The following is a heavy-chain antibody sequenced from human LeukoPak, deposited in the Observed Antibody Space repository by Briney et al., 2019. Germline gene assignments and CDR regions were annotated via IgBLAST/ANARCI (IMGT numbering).Heavy chain of an antibody. CDR3: ITPLPYSAQ. D-gene: IGHD2-21*01. CDR1: GFTFSNAY. CDR2: IKPKTDGETT. V-gene: IGHV3-15*07. Sequence: GSLKLSCAASGFTFSNAYMNWVRQAPGKGLEWVGRIKPKTDGETTEYAAPVKGRFSISRDDSKNMLYLQMNSLKTEDTAVYYCITPLPYSAQGGQGTLVTVSS. J-gene: IGHJ4*02.